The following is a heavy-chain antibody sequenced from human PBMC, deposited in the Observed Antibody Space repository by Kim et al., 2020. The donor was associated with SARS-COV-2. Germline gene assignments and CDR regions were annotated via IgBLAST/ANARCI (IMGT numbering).Heavy chain of an antibody. D-gene: IGHD3-10*01. J-gene: IGHJ4*02. CDR2: INYSGST. CDR3: ARSRRFGELSLSNFDY. V-gene: IGHV4-34*01. CDR1: GGSFSSYY. Sequence: SETLSLTCALYGGSFSSYYWSWIRQSPGKGLEWIGEINYSGSTNYNPSLKSRVTISVDTSKNQFSLRLYSVTAADTAVYYCARSRRFGELSLSNFDYWGQGTPVTVSS.